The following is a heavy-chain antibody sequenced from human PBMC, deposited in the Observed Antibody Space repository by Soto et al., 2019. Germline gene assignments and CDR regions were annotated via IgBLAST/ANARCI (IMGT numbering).Heavy chain of an antibody. CDR3: ARRAVVPAATNDAFDI. CDR1: GYSFTSYW. D-gene: IGHD2-2*01. CDR2: IYPGDSDT. Sequence: PGKSLKISCKGSGYSFTSYWIGWVRQMPGKGLEWMGIIYPGDSDTRYSPSFQGQVTISADKSISTAYLQWSSLKASDTAMYYCARRAVVPAATNDAFDIWGQGTMVTVSS. V-gene: IGHV5-51*01. J-gene: IGHJ3*02.